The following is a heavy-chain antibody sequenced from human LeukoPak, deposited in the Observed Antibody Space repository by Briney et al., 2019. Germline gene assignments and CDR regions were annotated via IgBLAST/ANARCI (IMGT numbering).Heavy chain of an antibody. J-gene: IGHJ3*02. CDR2: IYYTGST. V-gene: IGHV4-39*01. CDR3: GRRHWKGDAFDI. D-gene: IGHD1-1*01. Sequence: SETLYLTCNVSCDYINTYHYYWGWTHQPPGKGLQWIENIYYTGSTYYDPSLQGRVIISVDTSKNQFSLNLNSVNSADTALYYCGRRHWKGDAFDIWGQGTMVTVSS. CDR1: CDYINTYHYY.